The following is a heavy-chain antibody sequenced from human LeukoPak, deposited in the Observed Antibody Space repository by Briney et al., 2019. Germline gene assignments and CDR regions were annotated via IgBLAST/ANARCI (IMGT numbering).Heavy chain of an antibody. CDR3: ARDVNSGSYAV. CDR1: GGSISSYY. Sequence: PSETLSLTCTVSGGSISSYYSSWIRQPPGKGLEWIGYIYYSGSTNYNPSLKSRVTISVDTSKNQFSLKLSSVTAADTAVYYCARDVNSGSYAVWGQGTLVTVSS. CDR2: IYYSGST. D-gene: IGHD1-26*01. V-gene: IGHV4-59*01. J-gene: IGHJ4*02.